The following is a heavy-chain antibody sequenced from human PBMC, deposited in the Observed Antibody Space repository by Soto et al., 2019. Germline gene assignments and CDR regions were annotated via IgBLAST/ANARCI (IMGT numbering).Heavy chain of an antibody. Sequence: GASVKVSCKASGYTFTSYGISWVRQAPGQGLEWMGWISAYNGNTIYAQKFQGRVTMTEDTSTDTAYMELSSLRSEDTAVYYCATALPSRGYSGYGFFNWFDPWGQGTLVTVSS. J-gene: IGHJ5*02. V-gene: IGHV1-18*04. CDR2: ISAYNGNT. CDR3: ATALPSRGYSGYGFFNWFDP. CDR1: GYTFTSYG. D-gene: IGHD5-12*01.